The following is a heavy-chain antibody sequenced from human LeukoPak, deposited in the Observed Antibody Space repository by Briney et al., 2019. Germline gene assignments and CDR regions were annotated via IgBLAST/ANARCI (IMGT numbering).Heavy chain of an antibody. CDR2: INHSGST. CDR3: ASGSRRYDFWSGYESYYYYGMDV. D-gene: IGHD3-3*01. CDR1: GGSISSGGYY. V-gene: IGHV4-39*07. Sequence: SETLSLTCTVSGGSISSGGYYWSWIRQPPGKGLEWIGEINHSGSTSYNPSLKGRVTISVDTSKNQFSLKLSSVTAADTAVYYCASGSRRYDFWSGYESYYYYGMDVWGQGTTVTVSS. J-gene: IGHJ6*02.